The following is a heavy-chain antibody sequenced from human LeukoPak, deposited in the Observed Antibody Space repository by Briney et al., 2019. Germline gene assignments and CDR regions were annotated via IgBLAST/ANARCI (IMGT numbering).Heavy chain of an antibody. J-gene: IGHJ4*02. Sequence: GSLRLSCAASGFTFDDYGMSWVRQAPGKGLEWIGEINHSGSTNYNPSLKSRVTISVDTSKNQFSLKLSSVTAADTAVYYCARSRLPGSGWYYDYWGQGTLVTVSS. CDR1: GFTFDDYG. D-gene: IGHD6-19*01. V-gene: IGHV4-34*01. CDR2: INHSGST. CDR3: ARSRLPGSGWYYDY.